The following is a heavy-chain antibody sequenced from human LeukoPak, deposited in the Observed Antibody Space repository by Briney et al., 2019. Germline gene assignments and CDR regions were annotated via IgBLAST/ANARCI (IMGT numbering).Heavy chain of an antibody. Sequence: GGSLRLSCAASGFTFSSYAMSWVRQAPGKELEWVSAISGSGGSTYYADSVKGRFTISRDNSKNTLYLQMNSLRAEDTAVYYCAKARGPFLGYFDYWGQGTLVTVSS. CDR2: ISGSGGST. D-gene: IGHD2/OR15-2a*01. CDR1: GFTFSSYA. V-gene: IGHV3-23*01. J-gene: IGHJ4*02. CDR3: AKARGPFLGYFDY.